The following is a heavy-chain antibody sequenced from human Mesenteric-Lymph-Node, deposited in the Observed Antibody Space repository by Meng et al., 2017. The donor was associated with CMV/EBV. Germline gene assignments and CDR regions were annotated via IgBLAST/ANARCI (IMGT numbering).Heavy chain of an antibody. V-gene: IGHV1-18*01. CDR1: GYTFTSYG. J-gene: IGHJ4*02. CDR2: INAYNGNT. D-gene: IGHD6-13*01. CDR3: GRFDSSTRGTDY. Sequence: SCNASGYTFTSYGISWVRQAPGQGLEWMGWINAYNGNTNYAQNLQGRVTMTTDTSTSTAYMELRSLRSDDTAVYYCGRFDSSTRGTDYWGQGTLVTVSS.